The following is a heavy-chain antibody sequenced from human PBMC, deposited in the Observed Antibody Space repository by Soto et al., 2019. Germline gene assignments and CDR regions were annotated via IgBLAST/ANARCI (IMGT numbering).Heavy chain of an antibody. CDR3: ASLNYYDSSGSSVYYYGMDV. J-gene: IGHJ6*02. CDR2: ISYDGSNK. Sequence: GGSLRLSCAASGFTFSSYAMHWVRQAPGKGLEWVAVISYDGSNKYYADSVKGRFTISRDNSKNTLYLQMNSLRAEDTAVYYCASLNYYDSSGSSVYYYGMDVWGQGTTVTVSS. V-gene: IGHV3-30-3*01. D-gene: IGHD3-22*01. CDR1: GFTFSSYA.